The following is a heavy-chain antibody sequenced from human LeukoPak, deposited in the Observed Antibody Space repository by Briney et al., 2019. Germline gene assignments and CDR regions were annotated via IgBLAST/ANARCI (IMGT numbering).Heavy chain of an antibody. CDR3: ARGGRPGIAAAGTLTY. Sequence: GGSLRLSCAASGFTFSSYGMSWVRQAPGKGLEWVANIIQDGSAKFFVDSVKGRFTISRDNGKNSLYLQMNTLTVEDTAVYYCARGGRPGIAAAGTLTYWGQGTLVTVSS. D-gene: IGHD6-13*01. J-gene: IGHJ4*02. CDR1: GFTFSSYG. CDR2: IIQDGSAK. V-gene: IGHV3-7*01.